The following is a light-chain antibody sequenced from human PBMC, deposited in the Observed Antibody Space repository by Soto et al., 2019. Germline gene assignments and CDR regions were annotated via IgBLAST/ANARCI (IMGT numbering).Light chain of an antibody. CDR1: QTIDSW. Sequence: DIQMTQSPSTLSASVGDRVTITCRASQTIDSWLAWYQQRPGKPPNLLIYKASTLASGVPSRFSGSGSGTEFTLTISGLQPEDFATYYCLQHNTYPQTFGQGTKVDIK. CDR3: LQHNTYPQT. V-gene: IGKV1-5*03. J-gene: IGKJ1*01. CDR2: KAS.